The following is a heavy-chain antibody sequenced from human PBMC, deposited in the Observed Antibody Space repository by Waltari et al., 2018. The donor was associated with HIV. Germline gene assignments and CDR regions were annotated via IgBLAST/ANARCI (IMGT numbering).Heavy chain of an antibody. CDR1: GFSLTTPLMG. V-gene: IGHV2-5*01. D-gene: IGHD4-4*01. J-gene: IGHJ3*01. CDR2: IYYNDAK. CDR3: VHVTHGRDGPLLRSDVFDV. Sequence: QITLKESGPTLVTPTQTLTLSCTFSGFSLTTPLMGVCLVRQPPEKGLECLAIIYYNDAKHYDRSLRNRLTIAKGIADNQVDLTLTNVDPADTATYYCVHVTHGRDGPLLRSDVFDVWGQGTMVTVSS.